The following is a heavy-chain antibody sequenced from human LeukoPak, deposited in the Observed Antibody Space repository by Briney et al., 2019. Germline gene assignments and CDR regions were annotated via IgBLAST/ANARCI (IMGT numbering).Heavy chain of an antibody. Sequence: SETLSLTCTVSGGSVSSYYWSWIRQPAGKGLEWSGRIYTSGSTNYNPSLKSRVTMSVDTSKNQFSLKLSSVTAADTAVYYCARGQYYYGSGSHRFDYWGQGTLVTVSS. CDR2: IYTSGST. D-gene: IGHD3-10*01. CDR1: GGSVSSYY. V-gene: IGHV4-4*07. CDR3: ARGQYYYGSGSHRFDY. J-gene: IGHJ4*02.